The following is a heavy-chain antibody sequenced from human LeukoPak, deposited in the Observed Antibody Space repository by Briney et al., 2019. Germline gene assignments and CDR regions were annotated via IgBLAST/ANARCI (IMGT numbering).Heavy chain of an antibody. CDR1: GVSISSGSNY. CDR2: IYYSGST. D-gene: IGHD2-8*01. Sequence: RPSETLSLTCSVSGVSISSGSNYWGWIRQPPGKGLEWIGYIYYSGSTNYNPSLKSRVTISVDTSKNQFSLKLSSVTAADTAVYYCARAVLATKSEHWFDSWGQGTLVTVSS. CDR3: ARAVLATKSEHWFDS. J-gene: IGHJ5*01. V-gene: IGHV4-61*01.